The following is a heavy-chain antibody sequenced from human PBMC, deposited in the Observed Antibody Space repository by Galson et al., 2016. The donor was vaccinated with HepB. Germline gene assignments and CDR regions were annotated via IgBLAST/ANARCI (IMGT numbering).Heavy chain of an antibody. CDR3: AGGGGFSVGAYFDF. V-gene: IGHV3-11*01. Sequence: SLRLSCAASTFTFSDYYMSWIRQAPGRGLEWISYIAGSGRPIYYADSVKGRFTISRDNAKNSLYLKMNSLRAEDTAVYYCAGGGGFSVGAYFDFWGQGALVTVSS. D-gene: IGHD3-16*01. CDR1: TFTFSDYY. J-gene: IGHJ4*02. CDR2: IAGSGRPI.